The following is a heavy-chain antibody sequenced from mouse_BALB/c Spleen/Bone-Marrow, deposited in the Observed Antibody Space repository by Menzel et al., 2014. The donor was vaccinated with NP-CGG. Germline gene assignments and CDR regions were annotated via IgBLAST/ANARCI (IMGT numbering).Heavy chain of an antibody. Sequence: DVMLVESGGGLVQPGGSRKLSCAASGFTFSSFGMHWVRQAPEKGLEWVAYISSGSSTIYYADTVKGRFTISRDNPKNTLFLQMTSLRSEDTAMYYCARLGYYYGSRPLFDYWGQGTTLTVSS. J-gene: IGHJ2*01. CDR3: ARLGYYYGSRPLFDY. V-gene: IGHV5-17*02. D-gene: IGHD1-1*01. CDR1: GFTFSSFG. CDR2: ISSGSSTI.